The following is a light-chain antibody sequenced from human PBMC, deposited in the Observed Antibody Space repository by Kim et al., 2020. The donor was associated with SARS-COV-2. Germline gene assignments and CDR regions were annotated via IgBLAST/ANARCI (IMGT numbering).Light chain of an antibody. CDR2: GAS. J-gene: IGKJ1*01. CDR1: QSVSSTY. Sequence: EIVLTQSPGTLSLSPGERATLSCRASQSVSSTYLAWYQQKPGQAPRLLIYGASSRATGIPDRFSASGSGTDFTLTISRLEPEDFAVYYCQQYDGSLTWTFGQGTKVDIK. V-gene: IGKV3-20*01. CDR3: QQYDGSLTWT.